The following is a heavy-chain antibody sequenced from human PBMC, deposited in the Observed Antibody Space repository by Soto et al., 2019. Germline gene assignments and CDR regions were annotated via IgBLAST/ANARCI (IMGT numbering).Heavy chain of an antibody. CDR2: VHSSGST. CDR1: SASVATGGGYY. CDR3: ARDRGFCSNGICYYYYGVDV. D-gene: IGHD3-10*01. Sequence: QVQMQESGPGLVKPSQTLSLTCIVSSASVATGGGYYWSWVRQHPRKGLEWIGHVHSSGSTYYNPSLRSRAVISADTSKNQFSLNLTSVTAADTAVYYCARDRGFCSNGICYYYYGVDVWGQGTTVTVPS. J-gene: IGHJ6*02. V-gene: IGHV4-31*03.